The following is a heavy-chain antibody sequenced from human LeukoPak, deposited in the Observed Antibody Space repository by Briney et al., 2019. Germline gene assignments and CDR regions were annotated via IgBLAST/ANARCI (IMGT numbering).Heavy chain of an antibody. D-gene: IGHD2-15*01. Sequence: GASVRLSCAASGFTFSRYWMSWVRQAPGKGLEWVANINPDGSGIYYVDSVKGRFTISRDNAKNSLSLQMNSLRVEDTAVYYCARIGYTYSSNDYWGQGTPVTVSS. V-gene: IGHV3-7*01. J-gene: IGHJ4*02. CDR1: GFTFSRYW. CDR2: INPDGSGI. CDR3: ARIGYTYSSNDY.